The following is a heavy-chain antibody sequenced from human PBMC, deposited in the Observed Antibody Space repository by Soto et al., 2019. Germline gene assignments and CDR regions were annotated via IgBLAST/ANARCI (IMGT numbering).Heavy chain of an antibody. Sequence: QVQLVQSGAEVKKPGASVKVSCKASGYTFTSYGISWVRQAPGQGLEWMGWISAYNGNTNYAQKLQGRVTMTTDTSTSTAYMELRSLRSDDTAVYYCAGGTGGWYYYYYYGMDVWGQGTTVTVSS. D-gene: IGHD6-19*01. V-gene: IGHV1-18*01. CDR2: ISAYNGNT. J-gene: IGHJ6*02. CDR1: GYTFTSYG. CDR3: AGGTGGWYYYYYYGMDV.